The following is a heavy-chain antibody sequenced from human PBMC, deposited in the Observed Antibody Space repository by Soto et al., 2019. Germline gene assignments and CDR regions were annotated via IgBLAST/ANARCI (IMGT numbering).Heavy chain of an antibody. Sequence: QVQLQQWGAGLLKPSETLSLPCAVYGGSFSGYYWSWIRQPPGKGLQWIGEINHSGSTNYTPSLKNLVTISVDTSKNQFPLKLSSVTSADTAVYYCARFYAYGDCSGGRNEWGQGTLVTVSS. CDR2: INHSGST. CDR3: ARFYAYGDCSGGRNE. J-gene: IGHJ4*02. CDR1: GGSFSGYY. D-gene: IGHD4-17*01. V-gene: IGHV4-34*01.